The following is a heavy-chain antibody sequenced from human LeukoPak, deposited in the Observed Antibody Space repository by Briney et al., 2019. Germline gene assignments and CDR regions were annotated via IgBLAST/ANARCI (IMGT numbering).Heavy chain of an antibody. Sequence: GGSLRLSCAATGFTVSGTHMSWVRQPPGKGLEWVSAISTGGTTYSAASVMGRFTVSRDNCKNSLYLQLNSLRGEDTAVYYCARDQATVGGGLDSWGQGTLVTVSS. V-gene: IGHV3-53*01. J-gene: IGHJ4*02. CDR3: ARDQATVGGGLDS. D-gene: IGHD3-16*01. CDR2: ISTGGTT. CDR1: GFTVSGTH.